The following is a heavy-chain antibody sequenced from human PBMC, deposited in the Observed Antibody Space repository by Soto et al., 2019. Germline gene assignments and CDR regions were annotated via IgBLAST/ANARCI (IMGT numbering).Heavy chain of an antibody. V-gene: IGHV1-18*01. J-gene: IGHJ4*02. CDR3: ASDIVGATTGGY. CDR1: GYTFTSYG. Sequence: ASVKVSCKASGYTFTSYGISWVRQAPGQGLEWMGWISAYNGNTNYAQKLQGRVTMTTDTSTSTAYMELRSLRSDDTAVYYCASDIVGATTGGYWGQGTLVTVSS. CDR2: ISAYNGNT. D-gene: IGHD1-26*01.